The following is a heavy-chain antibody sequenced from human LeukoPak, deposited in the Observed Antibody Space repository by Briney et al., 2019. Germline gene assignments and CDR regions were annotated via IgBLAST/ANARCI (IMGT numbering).Heavy chain of an antibody. Sequence: PGGSLRLSCAASGFTFSSYSMKWVRQAPGKGLEWVSYISSSSSTIYYADSVKGRFTISRDNAKNSLYLQMNSLRAEDTAVYYCARRLEQNYYYYGMDVWGQGTTVTVSS. J-gene: IGHJ6*02. D-gene: IGHD6-6*01. CDR2: ISSSSSTI. CDR3: ARRLEQNYYYYGMDV. V-gene: IGHV3-48*01. CDR1: GFTFSSYS.